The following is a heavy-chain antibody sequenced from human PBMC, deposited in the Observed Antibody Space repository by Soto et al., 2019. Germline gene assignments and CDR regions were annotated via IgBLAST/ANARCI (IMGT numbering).Heavy chain of an antibody. J-gene: IGHJ5*02. Sequence: HPGGSLRLSCAASGFTFSSYGMHWVRQAPGKGLEWVAVXXYXXSXXXXXDXXXGRFTISRDNSKNTLYLQMNSLRAEDTAVYYCAREYGSGSYNWFDPWGQGTLVTVSS. CDR3: AREYGSGSYNWFDP. V-gene: IGHV3-33*01. CDR2: XXYXXSXX. D-gene: IGHD3-10*01. CDR1: GFTFSSYG.